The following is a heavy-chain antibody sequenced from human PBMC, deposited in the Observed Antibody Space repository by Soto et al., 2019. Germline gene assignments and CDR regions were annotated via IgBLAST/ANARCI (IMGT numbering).Heavy chain of an antibody. Sequence: QEQLVQSGAEVKKPGASVKVSCEASGYSFSAYYIHWVRQAPGQGLEWMGWISASSGGTKYAQKFEGRVTLTRDTSISTAYMDLSRLRSDDTAVYYCARDASSFSLFGDRTPKNWYFDVWGRGTLVTVSS. CDR3: ARDASSFSLFGDRTPKNWYFDV. CDR1: GYSFSAYY. V-gene: IGHV1-2*02. D-gene: IGHD3-10*01. CDR2: ISASSGGT. J-gene: IGHJ2*01.